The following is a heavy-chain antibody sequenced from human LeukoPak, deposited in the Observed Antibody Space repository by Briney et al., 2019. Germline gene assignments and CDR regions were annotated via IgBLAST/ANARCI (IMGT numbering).Heavy chain of an antibody. CDR3: AGVCEIGECSYGSADY. J-gene: IGHJ4*02. V-gene: IGHV1-69*04. CDR2: IIPILGIA. D-gene: IGHD3-10*01. Sequence: ASVKVSCKASGGTFSSYAISCVRQAPGQGLEWMGRIIPILGIANYVQKFQGRVTITADKSTTTAYMELSSLRSEDTAVYYCAGVCEIGECSYGSADYWGQGTLVTVS. CDR1: GGTFSSYA.